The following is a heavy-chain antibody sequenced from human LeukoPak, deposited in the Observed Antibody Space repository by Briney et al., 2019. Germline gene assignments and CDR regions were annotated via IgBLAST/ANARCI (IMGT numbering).Heavy chain of an antibody. CDR1: GFTFSDYY. J-gene: IGHJ4*02. CDR3: ARRELKEEYYYGSVSYFVDYFDY. Sequence: GGSLRLSCAASGFTFSDYYMSWIRQAPGKGLDWVSYISSSGSTIYYADSVKGRFTISRDNAKNSLYLQMNSPRAEDTAVYYCARRELKEEYYYGSVSYFVDYFDYWGPGTLVTVSS. D-gene: IGHD3-10*01. V-gene: IGHV3-11*01. CDR2: ISSSGSTI.